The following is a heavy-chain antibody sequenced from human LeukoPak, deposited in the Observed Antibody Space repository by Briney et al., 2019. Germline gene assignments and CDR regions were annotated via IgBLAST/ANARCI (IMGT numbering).Heavy chain of an antibody. J-gene: IGHJ4*02. V-gene: IGHV3-23*01. Sequence: GGSLRLSCTASRFTFSSYAMSWVRQAPGKGLEWVSAISGSGGSTYYADSVKGRFTISRDNSKNTLYLQMNSLRAEDTAVYYCARAYFAMVRGPFDYWGQGTLVTVSS. CDR1: RFTFSSYA. D-gene: IGHD3-10*01. CDR2: ISGSGGST. CDR3: ARAYFAMVRGPFDY.